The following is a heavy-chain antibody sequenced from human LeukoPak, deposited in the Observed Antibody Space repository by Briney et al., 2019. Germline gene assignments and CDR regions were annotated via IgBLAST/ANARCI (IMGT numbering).Heavy chain of an antibody. Sequence: GRSLRLSCAASGFTFSSYGMHWVRQAPGKGLEWVAVIWYDGSNKYYADSVKGRFTISRDNSKNTLYLQMNSLRAEDTAVYYCARDPRYYDSSGCFDYWGQGTLVTVSS. J-gene: IGHJ4*02. CDR2: IWYDGSNK. CDR1: GFTFSSYG. D-gene: IGHD3-22*01. V-gene: IGHV3-33*01. CDR3: ARDPRYYDSSGCFDY.